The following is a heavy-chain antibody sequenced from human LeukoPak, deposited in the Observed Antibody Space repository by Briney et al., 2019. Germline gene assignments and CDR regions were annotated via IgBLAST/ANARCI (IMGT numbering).Heavy chain of an antibody. D-gene: IGHD3-3*01. V-gene: IGHV1-24*01. CDR3: ATGTPSTYDFWSVADY. Sequence: GASVKVSCKVSGYTLTELSMHWVRQAPGKGLEWMGGFDPEDGETIYAQKFQGRVTMTADTSTDTAYLELSSLRSEDTAVYYCATGTPSTYDFWSVADYWGQGTLVTVSS. CDR2: FDPEDGET. J-gene: IGHJ4*02. CDR1: GYTLTELS.